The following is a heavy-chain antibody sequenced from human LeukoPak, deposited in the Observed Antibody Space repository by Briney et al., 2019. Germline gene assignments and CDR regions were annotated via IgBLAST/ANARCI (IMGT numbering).Heavy chain of an antibody. CDR2: ISSSSSYI. Sequence: GGSLRLSCADSGFTFSSYSMNWVRQAPGKGLEWVSSISSSSSYIYYADSVKGRFTISRDNAKNSLYLQMNSLRAEDTAVYYCARRRYQLPPRGYYFDYWGQGTLVTVSS. V-gene: IGHV3-21*01. D-gene: IGHD2-2*01. CDR1: GFTFSSYS. CDR3: ARRRYQLPPRGYYFDY. J-gene: IGHJ4*02.